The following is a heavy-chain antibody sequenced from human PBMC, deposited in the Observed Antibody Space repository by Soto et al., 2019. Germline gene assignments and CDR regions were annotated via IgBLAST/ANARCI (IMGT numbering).Heavy chain of an antibody. J-gene: IGHJ3*02. CDR2: IYYSGST. CDR1: GDSISSYY. V-gene: IGHV4-59*12. D-gene: IGHD3-22*01. CDR3: ARDSAIEGAFDI. Sequence: SETLSLTCTVSGDSISSYYLSWIRQHPGKGLEWIGYIYYSGSTNYNPSLKSRVTISVDTSKNQFSLKLSSVTAADTAVYYCARDSAIEGAFDIWGQGTMVTVSS.